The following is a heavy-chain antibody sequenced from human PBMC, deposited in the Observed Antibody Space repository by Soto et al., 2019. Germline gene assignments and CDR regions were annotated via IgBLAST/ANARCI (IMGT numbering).Heavy chain of an antibody. CDR1: GYRFITYW. CDR2: INPGDSDT. J-gene: IGHJ4*02. D-gene: IGHD6-19*01. Sequence: PGESLKISCKGSGYRFITYWIGWVRQMPGKGLEWMGIINPGDSDTRYSPSFQGQVTISADKSISTAYLQWSSLKASDTAIYFCARSFTAGTAGDYWGQGTLVTVSS. V-gene: IGHV5-51*01. CDR3: ARSFTAGTAGDY.